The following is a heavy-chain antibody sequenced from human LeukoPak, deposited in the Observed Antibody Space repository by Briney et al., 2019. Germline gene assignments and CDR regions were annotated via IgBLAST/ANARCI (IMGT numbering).Heavy chain of an antibody. D-gene: IGHD3-10*01. CDR2: IKSKTDGGTT. Sequence: GGSLRLSCAASGFTFSNAWMSWVRQAPGKGLEWVGRIKSKTDGGTTDYAAPVKGRSTISRDDSKNTLYLQMNSLKTEDTAVYYCTTYYYGSGSYYDFDYWGQGTLVTVSS. V-gene: IGHV3-15*01. J-gene: IGHJ4*02. CDR1: GFTFSNAW. CDR3: TTYYYGSGSYYDFDY.